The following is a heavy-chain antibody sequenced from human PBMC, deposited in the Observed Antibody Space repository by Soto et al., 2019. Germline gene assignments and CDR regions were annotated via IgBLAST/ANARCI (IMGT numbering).Heavy chain of an antibody. CDR3: MRSPGWTVDD. Sequence: VQLVESGGGLVQPGGSLRLSCVASGFTFSSHWMNWVRQVPGKGLEWVANIKEDGTEINYVDSVKGRFAISRDNAKNSLYLKMSSLRVDDASLYHCMRSPGWTVDDWGQGILVTVSS. CDR2: IKEDGTEI. J-gene: IGHJ4*02. CDR1: GFTFSSHW. V-gene: IGHV3-7*04.